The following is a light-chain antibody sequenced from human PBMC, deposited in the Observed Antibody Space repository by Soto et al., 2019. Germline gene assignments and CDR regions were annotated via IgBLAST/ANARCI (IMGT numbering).Light chain of an antibody. J-gene: IGKJ1*01. CDR1: QSVSSSY. Sequence: EIVLTQSPGTLSLSPGGRATLSCRASQSVSSSYLAWYQQKPGQAPRLLIYGASSRATGIPDRFSGSGSGTDFTLTISRLEPEDFAVYYCQQYGSTTETFAQAIKVDI. V-gene: IGKV3-20*01. CDR2: GAS. CDR3: QQYGSTTET.